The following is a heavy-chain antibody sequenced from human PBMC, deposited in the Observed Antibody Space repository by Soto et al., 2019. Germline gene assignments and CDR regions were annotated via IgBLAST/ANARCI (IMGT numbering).Heavy chain of an antibody. D-gene: IGHD2-21*02. V-gene: IGHV4-34*01. Sequence: SETLSLTCAVYGGSFSGYYWSWIRQPPGKGLEWIGEINHSGSTNYNPSLKSRVTISVDTSKNQFSLKLSSVTAADTAVYYCARGPSWWGDCGGDCYWVYWGQGTLVTVSS. CDR3: ARGPSWWGDCGGDCYWVY. CDR2: INHSGST. CDR1: GGSFSGYY. J-gene: IGHJ4*02.